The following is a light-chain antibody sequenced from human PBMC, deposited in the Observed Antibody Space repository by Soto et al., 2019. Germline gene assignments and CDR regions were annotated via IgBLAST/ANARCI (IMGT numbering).Light chain of an antibody. J-gene: IGKJ2*01. CDR3: QQYYSTPYT. Sequence: DIVMTQSPDSLAVSLGERATINCKSSQSVSYSSNNKNYLAWYQQKPGQPPKLLIYWASTRESGVPDRFGGSGSGTDFTLTISSLQAEDVAVYYCQQYYSTPYTFGQGTKLEIK. CDR2: WAS. V-gene: IGKV4-1*01. CDR1: QSVSYSSNNKNY.